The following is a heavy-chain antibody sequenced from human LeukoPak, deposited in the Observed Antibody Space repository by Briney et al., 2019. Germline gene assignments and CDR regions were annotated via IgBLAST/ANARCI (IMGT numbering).Heavy chain of an antibody. CDR1: GFTVSSNY. D-gene: IGHD6-13*01. V-gene: IGHV3-53*01. CDR3: ARGHTNSWPFDY. J-gene: IGHJ4*02. Sequence: GGSLRLSCAASGFTVSSNYMSWVRQAPGRGLEWVSVIYSGGSTYYADSVKGRFTISRDNSKNTMYLQVTSLRADDTAVYYCARGHTNSWPFDYWGQGALVTVSS. CDR2: IYSGGST.